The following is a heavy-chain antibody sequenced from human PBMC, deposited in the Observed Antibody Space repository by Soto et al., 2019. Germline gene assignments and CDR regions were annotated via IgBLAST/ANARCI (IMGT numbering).Heavy chain of an antibody. CDR2: ISSSSSTI. CDR3: ARTSGYGYGQGYYFDY. J-gene: IGHJ4*02. D-gene: IGHD5-18*01. V-gene: IGHV3-48*01. Sequence: EVQLVESGGGLVQPGGSLRLSCAASGFTFSSYSMNWVRQAPGKGLEWVSYISSSSSTIYYADSVKGRFTISRDNAKNALYLHMNSLRGEDTAVYYCARTSGYGYGQGYYFDYWGQGTLVTVSS. CDR1: GFTFSSYS.